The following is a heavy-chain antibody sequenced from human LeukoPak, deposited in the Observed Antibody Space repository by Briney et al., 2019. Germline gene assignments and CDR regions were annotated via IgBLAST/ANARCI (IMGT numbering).Heavy chain of an antibody. Sequence: ASVKVSCKASEYTFTGYYMHWVRQAPGQGLEWMGWINPNSGGTNYAQKFQGRVTMTRDTSISTAYMELSRLRSDDTAVYYCARDLERYSSSSGGFDIWGQGTMVTVSS. D-gene: IGHD6-13*01. V-gene: IGHV1-2*02. J-gene: IGHJ3*02. CDR3: ARDLERYSSSSGGFDI. CDR2: INPNSGGT. CDR1: EYTFTGYY.